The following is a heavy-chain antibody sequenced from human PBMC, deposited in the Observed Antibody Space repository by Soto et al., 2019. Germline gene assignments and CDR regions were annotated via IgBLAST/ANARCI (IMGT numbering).Heavy chain of an antibody. Sequence: SETLSLTCTVSGGSISSSTYYWGWIRQPPGKGLEWIGSMYYSGSTYYNPSLRSRVTISVDTSKNQFSLKLSSVTAADTAVYYCARGPLGGYSYGYFDYRGQRTPVTVSS. V-gene: IGHV4-39*01. J-gene: IGHJ4*02. CDR2: MYYSGST. CDR3: ARGPLGGYSYGYFDY. D-gene: IGHD5-18*01. CDR1: GGSISSSTYY.